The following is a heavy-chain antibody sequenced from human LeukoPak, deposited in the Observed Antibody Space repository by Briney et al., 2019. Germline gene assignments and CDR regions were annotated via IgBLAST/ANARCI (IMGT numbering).Heavy chain of an antibody. CDR3: AKDRYYGSGSDY. Sequence: PGGSLRLSCAASGFTFSSYAMSWVRQAPGKGLEWVSAISGSGGSTYYADSVKGRFTIFRDNSKNTLYLQMNSLRAEDTAVYYCAKDRYYGSGSDYWGQGTLVTVSS. CDR2: ISGSGGST. V-gene: IGHV3-23*01. CDR1: GFTFSSYA. D-gene: IGHD3-10*01. J-gene: IGHJ4*02.